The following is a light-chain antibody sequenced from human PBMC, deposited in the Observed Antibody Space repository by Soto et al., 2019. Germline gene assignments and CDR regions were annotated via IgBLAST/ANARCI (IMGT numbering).Light chain of an antibody. CDR3: QQRSDWPPGYT. V-gene: IGKV3-11*01. CDR1: QSVSNY. Sequence: EIVLTQSPATLSLSPGERATLSCRASQSVSNYLAWYQQKPGQAPRLLISDASNRATDIPARFRGSGSGTDFTLTISSLEPEDFAVYYCQQRSDWPPGYTFGQGTKLEIK. J-gene: IGKJ2*01. CDR2: DAS.